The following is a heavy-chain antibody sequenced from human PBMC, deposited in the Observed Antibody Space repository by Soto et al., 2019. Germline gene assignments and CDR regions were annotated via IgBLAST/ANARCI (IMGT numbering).Heavy chain of an antibody. Sequence: ASVKVSCKASGYTFTDYAIHWVRQAPGQGLEWMGWINVGNGNTGYSRKFQGRVTNARDMSASTAYIEVTRLTSEDTAIYYCAREGAHYTPLDHWGQGTLVTSPQ. CDR2: INVGNGNT. D-gene: IGHD2-15*01. CDR3: AREGAHYTPLDH. CDR1: GYTFTDYA. J-gene: IGHJ4*02. V-gene: IGHV1-3*01.